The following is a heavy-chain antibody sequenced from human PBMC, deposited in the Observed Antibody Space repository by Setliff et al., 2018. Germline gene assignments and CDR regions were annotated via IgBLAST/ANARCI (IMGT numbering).Heavy chain of an antibody. CDR2: IIPIFGTA. Sequence: GASMKVSCKASGYTFTSYGISWVRQAPGQGPEWMGGIIPIFGTANYAQKFQGRVTITADESTSTAYMELSSLRSEDTAVYYCARGEDIVVVPAGFDDYSNYEDYYYGMDVWGQGTTVTVS. D-gene: IGHD2-2*01. V-gene: IGHV1-69*13. J-gene: IGHJ6*02. CDR1: GYTFTSYG. CDR3: ARGEDIVVVPAGFDDYSNYEDYYYGMDV.